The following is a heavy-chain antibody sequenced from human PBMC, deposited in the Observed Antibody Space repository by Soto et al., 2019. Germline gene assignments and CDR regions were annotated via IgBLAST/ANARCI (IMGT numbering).Heavy chain of an antibody. V-gene: IGHV4-39*01. Sequence: PSETLSLTCTVSCGSITSSSYLWGWIRQTPGKGLEWIGNMRYSGDTHSDPSLQSRVTISVDTPKSQFSLSLSSVTAADTAIYYCVCSLGPTTGIDYWGQGILVTVS. CDR3: VCSLGPTTGIDY. J-gene: IGHJ4*02. CDR1: CGSITSSSYL. D-gene: IGHD1-26*01. CDR2: MRYSGDT.